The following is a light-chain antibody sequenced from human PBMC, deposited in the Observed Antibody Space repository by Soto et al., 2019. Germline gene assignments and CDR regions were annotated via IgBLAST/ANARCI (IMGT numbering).Light chain of an antibody. J-gene: IGLJ3*02. CDR3: ATWDDSLSGVE. Sequence: QSVLTQPPSTSGTPGQRVTIPCSGSGSNIGRNSVTWYQRLPGAAPKLLVYRNNHRPSGVPERFSGSKSVTSASLAISDLQSEDEADYYCATWDDSLSGVEFGGGTKVTVL. V-gene: IGLV1-44*01. CDR2: RNN. CDR1: GSNIGRNS.